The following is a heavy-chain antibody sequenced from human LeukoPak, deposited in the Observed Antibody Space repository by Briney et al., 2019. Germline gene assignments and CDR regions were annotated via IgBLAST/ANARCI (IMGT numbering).Heavy chain of an antibody. CDR2: ISSSSSYI. Sequence: GGSLRLSCAASGFTFSDYYMSWIRQAPGKGLEWVSYISSSSSYIYYADSVKGRFTISRDNAKNSLYLQMNSLRAEDTAVYYCARAYIQLANAFDIWGQGTMVTVSS. J-gene: IGHJ3*02. D-gene: IGHD1-1*01. V-gene: IGHV3-11*06. CDR1: GFTFSDYY. CDR3: ARAYIQLANAFDI.